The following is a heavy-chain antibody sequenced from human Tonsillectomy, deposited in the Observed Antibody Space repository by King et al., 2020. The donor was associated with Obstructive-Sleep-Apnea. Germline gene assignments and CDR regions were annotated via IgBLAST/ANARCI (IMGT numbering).Heavy chain of an antibody. D-gene: IGHD3-9*01. Sequence: VQLVESGGGLVQPGGSLRLSCAASGFTFNSYWMSWVRQAPGKGLEWVANIKQDGSEKYYVDSVKGRFTISRDNAKNSLYLQMNSLRAEDTAVYYCASPLLGNILTGYYPGEGYWGQGTLVTVSS. V-gene: IGHV3-7*01. J-gene: IGHJ4*02. CDR3: ASPLLGNILTGYYPGEGY. CDR2: IKQDGSEK. CDR1: GFTFNSYW.